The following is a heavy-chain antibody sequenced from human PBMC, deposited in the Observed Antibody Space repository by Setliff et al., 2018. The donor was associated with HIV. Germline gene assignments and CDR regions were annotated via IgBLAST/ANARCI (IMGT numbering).Heavy chain of an antibody. J-gene: IGHJ4*02. CDR3: ARDFWGGSYSSDY. V-gene: IGHV3-48*01. CDR2: ISFSSSVI. Sequence: GGPLRLSCVASGFTFSTHSMSWVRQAPGKGLEWISYISFSSSVIYYADSVKGRFTISRDNAKNSLYLQMNSLRAEDTAVYYCARDFWGGSYSSDYWGQGTLVTVSS. CDR1: GFTFSTHS. D-gene: IGHD1-26*01.